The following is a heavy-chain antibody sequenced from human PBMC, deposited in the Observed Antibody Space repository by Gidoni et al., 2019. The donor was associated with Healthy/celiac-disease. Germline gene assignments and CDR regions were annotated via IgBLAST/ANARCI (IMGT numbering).Heavy chain of an antibody. CDR3: ARATTYYDYIGESYRHNWFDP. V-gene: IGHV3-48*03. J-gene: IGHJ5*02. D-gene: IGHD3-16*02. CDR2: MSMGGSSI. CDR1: GFTFSSYE. Sequence: EVQLVESGGGLVQLGGSLRLSCAASGFTFSSYEMNWVRQAPGKGLGWVSYMSMGGSSIYYADAVKGRITITRDNAKNSLYLQMNSLRAEETAVYYWARATTYYDYIGESYRHNWFDPWGQGTLVTVSS.